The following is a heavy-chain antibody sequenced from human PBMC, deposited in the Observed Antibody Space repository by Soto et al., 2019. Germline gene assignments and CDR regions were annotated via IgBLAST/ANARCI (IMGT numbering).Heavy chain of an antibody. Sequence: QVQLQESGPGLVRPSETLSLTCTVSGGSFSSYYWTWIRQSPGKGLEWIGYIYYSGSTDYNPSLRGRLAISIDTSKNQFSLSLNSMTAANTAVYYCAGRYCSGTNCYYLDYYYMDVWGKGTTVTVSS. CDR2: IYYSGST. D-gene: IGHD2-2*01. CDR1: GGSFSSYY. V-gene: IGHV4-59*08. CDR3: AGRYCSGTNCYYLDYYYMDV. J-gene: IGHJ6*03.